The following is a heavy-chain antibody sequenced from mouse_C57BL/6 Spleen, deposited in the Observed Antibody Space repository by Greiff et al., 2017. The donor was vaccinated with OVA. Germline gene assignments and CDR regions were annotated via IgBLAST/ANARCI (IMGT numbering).Heavy chain of an antibody. CDR1: GFTFSDYG. V-gene: IGHV5-17*01. J-gene: IGHJ4*01. CDR2: ISSGSSTI. D-gene: IGHD1-1*01. CDR3: ARRNYYGSSYYAMDY. Sequence: EVKLMESGGGLVKPGGSLKLSCAASGFTFSDYGMHWVRQAPEKGLEWVAYISSGSSTIYYADTVKGRFTISRDNAKNTLFLQMTSLRSEDTAMYYCARRNYYGSSYYAMDYWGQGTSVTVSS.